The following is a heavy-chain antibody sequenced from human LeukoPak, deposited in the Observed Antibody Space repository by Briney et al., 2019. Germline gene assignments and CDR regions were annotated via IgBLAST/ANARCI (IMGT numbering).Heavy chain of an antibody. J-gene: IGHJ5*02. D-gene: IGHD4-17*01. CDR2: INHSGST. CDR1: GGSFSGYY. V-gene: IGHV4-34*01. Sequence: SETLSPTCAVYGGSFSGYYWSWIRQPPGKGLEWIGEINHSGSTNYNPSLKSRVTISVDTSKNQFSLKLSSVTAADTAVYYCASRYGDYENWFDPWGQGTLVTVSS. CDR3: ASRYGDYENWFDP.